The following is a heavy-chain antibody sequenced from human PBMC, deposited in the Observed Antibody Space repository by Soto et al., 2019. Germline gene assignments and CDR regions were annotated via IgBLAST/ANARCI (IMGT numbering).Heavy chain of an antibody. D-gene: IGHD3-3*01. J-gene: IGHJ6*02. Sequence: GGSLRLSCAASGFTFTSYAMNWVRQAPGMGLEWVSTISGSGGDTYYADSVKGRFTISRDNSKNTLYLQMNSLRAEDTAVYYCAKRTGDFWSYYDMDVWGQGTTVTVSS. CDR3: AKRTGDFWSYYDMDV. V-gene: IGHV3-23*01. CDR2: ISGSGGDT. CDR1: GFTFTSYA.